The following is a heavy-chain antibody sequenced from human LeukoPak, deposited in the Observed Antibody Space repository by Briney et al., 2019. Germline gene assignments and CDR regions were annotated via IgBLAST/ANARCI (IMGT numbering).Heavy chain of an antibody. D-gene: IGHD2-2*01. V-gene: IGHV3-23*01. J-gene: IGHJ4*02. CDR1: GFTFSSYA. CDR2: LSNSGDSR. CDR3: ATAVNIVVVPTQLDY. Sequence: GGSLRLSCAASGFTFSSYAMSWVRQAPGKGLEWVSGLSNSGDSRYYADSVQGRFTISRDNSKNTLYLQMNSLRAEDTAVYYCATAVNIVVVPTQLDYWGQGTLVTVSS.